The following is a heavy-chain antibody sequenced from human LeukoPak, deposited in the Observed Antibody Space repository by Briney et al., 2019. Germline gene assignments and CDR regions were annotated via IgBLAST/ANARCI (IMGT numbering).Heavy chain of an antibody. D-gene: IGHD3-10*01. V-gene: IGHV3-7*01. J-gene: IGHJ3*01. Sequence: GGSLRLSCAASGFTLSSYSMSWVRQAPGKGLEWVANIKEDGSEKYYVDSVKGRFTISRDNAKNSLYLHMNSLTAEDTAMYYCARDWLAGVPFDAFDLWGQGTMVTVSS. CDR3: ARDWLAGVPFDAFDL. CDR2: IKEDGSEK. CDR1: GFTLSSYS.